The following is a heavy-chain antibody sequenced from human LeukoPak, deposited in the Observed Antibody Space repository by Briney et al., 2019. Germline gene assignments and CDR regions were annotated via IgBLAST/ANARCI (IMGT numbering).Heavy chain of an antibody. Sequence: PGRSLRLSCAASGFTFDDYAMHWVRQAPGKGLEWVSGISWNSGSIGYADSVKGRFTISRDNAKNSLYLQMNSLRAEDTALYYCAKDALAAAGRGNWFDPWGQGTLVTVSS. J-gene: IGHJ5*02. CDR2: ISWNSGSI. V-gene: IGHV3-9*01. CDR3: AKDALAAAGRGNWFDP. CDR1: GFTFDDYA. D-gene: IGHD6-13*01.